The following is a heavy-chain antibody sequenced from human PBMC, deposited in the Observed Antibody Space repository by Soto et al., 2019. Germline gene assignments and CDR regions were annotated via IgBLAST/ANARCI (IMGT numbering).Heavy chain of an antibody. CDR3: ARLEGYRDYFNY. J-gene: IGHJ4*02. V-gene: IGHV4-59*02. Sequence: PSETLSLTCTVSGGSVSNYYWSWIRQPPGKGLEWIGYIYYTGSTNYNPSLKSRVTISLDTSKKQFSLKLTSVTAADTAVYYCARLEGYRDYFNYWGRGTLVTVS. CDR2: IYYTGST. D-gene: IGHD1-26*01. CDR1: GGSVSNYY.